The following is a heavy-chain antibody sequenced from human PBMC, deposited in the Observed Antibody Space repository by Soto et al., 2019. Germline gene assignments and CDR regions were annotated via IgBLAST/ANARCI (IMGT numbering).Heavy chain of an antibody. CDR2: ISPNSGGT. CDR3: GKGRRGDVGVFY. D-gene: IGHD3-16*01. V-gene: IGHV1-2*02. Sequence: QVQLVQSGAEVKKSGASVKVSCKASGYSFTGYYIHWVRQAPGQGFEWMGEISPNSGGTKYAQKFQGRVTMTRDTSNTTVYMDLSNLSPVDTAVYYCGKGRRGDVGVFYWGQGTLVTVYS. CDR1: GYSFTGYY. J-gene: IGHJ4*02.